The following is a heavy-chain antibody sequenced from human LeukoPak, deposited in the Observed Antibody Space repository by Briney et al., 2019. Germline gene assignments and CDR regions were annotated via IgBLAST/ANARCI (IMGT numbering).Heavy chain of an antibody. J-gene: IGHJ4*02. V-gene: IGHV1-18*01. Sequence: GASVKVSCTASGYTFTSYGISWVRQAPGQGLEWMGWISAYNGNTNYAQKPQGRVTMTTDTSTSTAYMELRSLRSDDTAVYYCARDGDLVVPAALYYFDYWGQGTLVTVSS. CDR1: GYTFTSYG. CDR2: ISAYNGNT. CDR3: ARDGDLVVPAALYYFDY. D-gene: IGHD2-2*01.